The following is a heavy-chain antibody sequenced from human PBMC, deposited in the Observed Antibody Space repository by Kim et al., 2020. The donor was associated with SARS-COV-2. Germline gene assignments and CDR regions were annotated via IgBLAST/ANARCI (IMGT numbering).Heavy chain of an antibody. J-gene: IGHJ4*02. D-gene: IGHD3-22*01. CDR3: ARDRDDSSGSFDY. Sequence: SNPSLKSRVTISVDTSKNQFSLKLSSVTAADTAVYYCARDRDDSSGSFDYWGQGTLVTVSS. V-gene: IGHV4-31*02.